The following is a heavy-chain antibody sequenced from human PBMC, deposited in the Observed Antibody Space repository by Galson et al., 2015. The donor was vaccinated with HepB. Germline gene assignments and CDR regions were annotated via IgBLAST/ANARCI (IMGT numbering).Heavy chain of an antibody. CDR1: GFTVSSNY. Sequence: SLRLSCAASGFTVSSNYMSWVRQAPGKGLEWVSVIYSGGSTYYADSVKGRFTISRDNSKNTLYLQMNSLRAEDTAVYYCARTGGSYYRNWFDPWGQGTLVTVSS. CDR3: ARTGGSYYRNWFDP. V-gene: IGHV3-53*01. J-gene: IGHJ5*02. D-gene: IGHD1-26*01. CDR2: IYSGGST.